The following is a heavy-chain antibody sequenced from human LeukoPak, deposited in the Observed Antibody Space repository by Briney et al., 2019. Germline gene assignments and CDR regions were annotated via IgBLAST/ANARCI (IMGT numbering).Heavy chain of an antibody. CDR3: ARAPTYYMDV. CDR1: RYTFTGYY. J-gene: IGHJ6*03. Sequence: GASVKVSCKASRYTFTGYYMHWVRQAPGQGLEGMEWINPNSGGTNYAQKFQGRVTMTRDTSISTAYMGLSRLRSDDTAVYYCARAPTYYMDVWGKGTTVTVSS. CDR2: INPNSGGT. V-gene: IGHV1-2*02.